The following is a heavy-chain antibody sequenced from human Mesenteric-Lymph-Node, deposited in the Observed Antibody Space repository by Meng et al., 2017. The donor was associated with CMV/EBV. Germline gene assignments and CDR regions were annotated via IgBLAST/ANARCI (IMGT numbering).Heavy chain of an antibody. CDR2: IYPGDSTT. D-gene: IGHD3-16*01. CDR1: GDTFAKW. Sequence: GGSLRLSCKGSGDTFAKWMGWVRQMPGKGLEWMGLIYPGDSTTTYSPAFQGQVTFSVDKSINTAYLEWSSLRASDTAMYYCARLNYEGQVHYWDARFDIWGQGTKVTVSS. J-gene: IGHJ3*02. V-gene: IGHV5-51*01. CDR3: ARLNYEGQVHYWDARFDI.